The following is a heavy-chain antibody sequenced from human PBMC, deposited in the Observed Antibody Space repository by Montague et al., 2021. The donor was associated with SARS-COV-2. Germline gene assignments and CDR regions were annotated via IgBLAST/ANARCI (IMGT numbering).Heavy chain of an antibody. CDR1: SGSVSSDY. V-gene: IGHV4-59*02. Sequence: SETLSLTCSVSSGSVSSDYWSWIRQPPGKGLEWIGYVYSSGGTSYNPSLKSRVTISIDTSKNQFSLRLSSVTAADTAVYYCARTGDAYTRYHFDYWGQGTLVTVSS. CDR2: VYSSGGT. D-gene: IGHD5-24*01. J-gene: IGHJ4*02. CDR3: ARTGDAYTRYHFDY.